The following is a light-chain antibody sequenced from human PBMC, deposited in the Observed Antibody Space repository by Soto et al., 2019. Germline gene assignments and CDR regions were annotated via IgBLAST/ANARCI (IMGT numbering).Light chain of an antibody. CDR2: LND. Sequence: QSVLTQPPSASGTPGQRVTISCSGSSSNIGINTVNWYQQFPGTAPKVPIYLNDQRPSGVPDRFSGSKSGTSASLAISGLQSEDEADYYCSVWDDSLNGVVFGGGTKLTVL. CDR3: SVWDDSLNGVV. J-gene: IGLJ3*02. V-gene: IGLV1-44*01. CDR1: SSNIGINT.